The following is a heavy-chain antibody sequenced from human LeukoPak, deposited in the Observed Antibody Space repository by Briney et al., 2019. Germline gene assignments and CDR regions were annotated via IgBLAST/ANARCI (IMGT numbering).Heavy chain of an antibody. J-gene: IGHJ1*01. D-gene: IGHD3-22*01. V-gene: IGHV3-21*04. Sequence: GGSLRLSCAASGFNFPTYAMQWVRQAPGKGLEWVSSIRVSDGARFYADSVKGRFTISRDNAKNSMYLQMNSLRAEDTAVYYCARGKYDSSPFLQHWGQGTLVTVSS. CDR2: IRVSDGAR. CDR3: ARGKYDSSPFLQH. CDR1: GFNFPTYA.